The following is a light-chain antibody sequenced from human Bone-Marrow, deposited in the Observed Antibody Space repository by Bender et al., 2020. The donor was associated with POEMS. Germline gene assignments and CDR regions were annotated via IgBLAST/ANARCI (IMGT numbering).Light chain of an antibody. J-gene: IGLJ1*01. CDR3: SSYAGSNNPFV. V-gene: IGLV2-14*01. CDR2: DVT. CDR1: SSDVGGYNS. Sequence: QSALTQPASVSGSPGQSITISCTGSSSDVGGYNSVCWHQQHPGKAPKLMIYDVTNRPSGVSYRFSGSKSGDTASLTVSGLQAEDEADYYCSSYAGSNNPFVFGTGTKVTVL.